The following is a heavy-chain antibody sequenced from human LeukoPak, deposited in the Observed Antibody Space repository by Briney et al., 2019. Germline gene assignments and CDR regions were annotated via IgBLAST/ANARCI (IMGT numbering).Heavy chain of an antibody. Sequence: GGSLGLSCAASGFSFSNYVMHWVRQAPGKGLEWVSGINWNGGSTGYADSVKGRFTISRDNAKNSLYLQMNSLRAEDTALYYCARFRCGGDCYSHYYYYYMDVWGKGTTVTVSS. CDR1: GFSFSNYV. D-gene: IGHD2-21*01. CDR3: ARFRCGGDCYSHYYYYYMDV. V-gene: IGHV3-20*04. CDR2: INWNGGST. J-gene: IGHJ6*03.